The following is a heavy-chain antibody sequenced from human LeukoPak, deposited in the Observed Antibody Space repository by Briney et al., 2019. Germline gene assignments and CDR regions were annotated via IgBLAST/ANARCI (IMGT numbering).Heavy chain of an antibody. J-gene: IGHJ4*02. V-gene: IGHV4-4*07. CDR3: AGVSYGRLDY. Sequence: PSETLSLTCTVSGGSISSFYWSWIRQPAGKGLEWIGRIYSTGSTNYNPSLKSRVTMSADTSKNQFSLKVRSVTAAETAGVSCAGVSYGRLDYWGQGTLVTVSS. D-gene: IGHD3-10*01. CDR1: GGSISSFY. CDR2: IYSTGST.